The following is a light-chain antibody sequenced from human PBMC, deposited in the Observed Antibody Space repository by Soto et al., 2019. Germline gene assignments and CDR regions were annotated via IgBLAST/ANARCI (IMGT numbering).Light chain of an antibody. CDR3: QQSYRTPLT. Sequence: DIQMTQSPTSLSASVGDRVTITCRASQSVSTYVNWYQQIPGKAPKLLISAASSLQSGVPSRFSGSGSGTDFTVTISRLQPEDFATYYCQQSYRTPLTFGGGTKVEIK. V-gene: IGKV1-39*01. CDR1: QSVSTY. CDR2: AAS. J-gene: IGKJ4*01.